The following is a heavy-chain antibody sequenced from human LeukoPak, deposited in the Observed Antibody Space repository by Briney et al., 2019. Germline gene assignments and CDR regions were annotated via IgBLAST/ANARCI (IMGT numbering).Heavy chain of an antibody. D-gene: IGHD1-7*01. CDR1: GYTFTGYY. CDR2: INPNTGVT. V-gene: IGHV1-2*02. CDR3: ARGAGNTAQDFDY. J-gene: IGHJ4*02. Sequence: ASVKVSCKASGYTFTGYYMHWVRQAPGQGLEWMGWINPNTGVTNYAQKFQDRVTMTRDTSISTAYMELSRLRSDDTAMYYCARGAGNTAQDFDYWGQGTLVTVSS.